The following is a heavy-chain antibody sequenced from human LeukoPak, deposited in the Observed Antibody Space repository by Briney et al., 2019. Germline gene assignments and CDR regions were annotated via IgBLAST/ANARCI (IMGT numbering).Heavy chain of an antibody. CDR2: INHSGST. Sequence: SETLSLTCAVYGGSFSGYYWSWIRQPPGKGLEWIGEINHSGSTNYNPSLKSRVTISVDTSKNQFSLKMSSVTAADTGVYYCARDSPFEWDVLGDSFDIWGQGTVVTVSS. CDR3: ARDSPFEWDVLGDSFDI. V-gene: IGHV4-34*01. J-gene: IGHJ3*02. CDR1: GGSFSGYY. D-gene: IGHD1-26*01.